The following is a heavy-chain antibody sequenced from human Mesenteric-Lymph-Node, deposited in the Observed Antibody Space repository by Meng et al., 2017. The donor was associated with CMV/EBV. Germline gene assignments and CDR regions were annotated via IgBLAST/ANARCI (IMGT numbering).Heavy chain of an antibody. Sequence: GESLKISCAASGFTFSNYAMHWLRQAPGKGLEWVAVISFDGSNKYYADSVQGRFTISRDNSKNTLSLHMTSLRNEDTAVYFCVREAYYYDTSDYPRGNYFDYWGQGTLVTVSS. CDR2: ISFDGSNK. CDR3: VREAYYYDTSDYPRGNYFDY. D-gene: IGHD3-22*01. CDR1: GFTFSNYA. J-gene: IGHJ4*02. V-gene: IGHV3-30-3*01.